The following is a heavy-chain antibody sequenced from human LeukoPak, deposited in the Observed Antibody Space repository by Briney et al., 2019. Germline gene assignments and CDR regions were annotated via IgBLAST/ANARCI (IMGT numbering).Heavy chain of an antibody. CDR2: INHSGST. CDR3: ARDQEGSSWSPYFEY. Sequence: SETLSLTCAVYGGSFSGYYWSWIRQPPGKGLEWIGEINHSGSTNYNPSLKSRVTISVDTSKNQFSLKLSSVTAADTAVYFCARDQEGSSWSPYFEYWGQGTLVTVSS. V-gene: IGHV4-34*01. D-gene: IGHD6-13*01. CDR1: GGSFSGYY. J-gene: IGHJ4*02.